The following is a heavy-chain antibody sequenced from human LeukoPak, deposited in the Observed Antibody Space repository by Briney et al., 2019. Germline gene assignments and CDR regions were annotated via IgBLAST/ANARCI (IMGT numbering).Heavy chain of an antibody. CDR2: INHSGST. Sequence: SETLSLTCAVYGGSFSGYYWSWIRQPPGKGLEWIGEINHSGSTNYDPSLKSRVTISVDTSKNQFSLKLSSVTAVDTAVYYCARGGFGYCSSTSCPPLYNWFDPWGQGTLVTVSS. CDR3: ARGGFGYCSSTSCPPLYNWFDP. D-gene: IGHD2-2*03. J-gene: IGHJ5*02. V-gene: IGHV4-34*01. CDR1: GGSFSGYY.